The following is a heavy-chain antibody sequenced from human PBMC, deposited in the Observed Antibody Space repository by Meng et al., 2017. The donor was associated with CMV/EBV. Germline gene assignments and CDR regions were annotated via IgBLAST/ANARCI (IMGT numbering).Heavy chain of an antibody. CDR3: SSNSIVVVPAAIPDDAFDI. Sequence: GESLKISCAASGFTFSSYAMNWVRQAPGKGLEWVSSISSSSSYIYYADSVKGRFTISRDNAKNSLYLQMNSLRAEDTAVYYCSSNSIVVVPAAIPDDAFDIWGQGTMVTVSS. CDR2: ISSSSSYI. J-gene: IGHJ3*02. V-gene: IGHV3-21*01. CDR1: GFTFSSYA. D-gene: IGHD2-2*02.